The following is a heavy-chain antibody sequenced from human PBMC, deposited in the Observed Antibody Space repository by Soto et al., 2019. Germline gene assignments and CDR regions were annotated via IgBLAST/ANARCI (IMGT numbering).Heavy chain of an antibody. CDR3: AIVPGP. CDR2: IYHSGST. Sequence: QLQLQESGSGLVKPSQTLSLTCADSGGSISSGCYSWSWIRQPPVKGLEWIGYIYHSGSTYYNPSLRSRVNILIDRSKNKFSLKLSYVTDADTAVYYCAIVPGPWGQVTLVTVSS. CDR1: GGSISSGCYS. J-gene: IGHJ5*02. D-gene: IGHD3-10*01. V-gene: IGHV4-30-2*01.